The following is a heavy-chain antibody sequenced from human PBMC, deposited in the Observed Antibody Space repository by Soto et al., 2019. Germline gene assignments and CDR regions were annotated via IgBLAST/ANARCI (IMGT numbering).Heavy chain of an antibody. CDR3: AREGRYGSGSQKNYYYYYGMDV. Sequence: PSETLSLTCTVSGGSISSGGYYWSWIRQHPGKGLEWIGYIYDSGSTYYNPSLKSRVTISVDTSKNQFSLKLSSVTAADTAVYYCAREGRYGSGSQKNYYYYYGMDVWGQGTTVTVSS. D-gene: IGHD3-10*01. J-gene: IGHJ6*02. V-gene: IGHV4-31*03. CDR1: GGSISSGGYY. CDR2: IYDSGST.